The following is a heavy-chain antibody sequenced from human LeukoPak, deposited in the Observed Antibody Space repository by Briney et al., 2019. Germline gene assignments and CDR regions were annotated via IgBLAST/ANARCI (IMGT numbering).Heavy chain of an antibody. CDR3: ARRGYNGWLSNDH. CDR2: IFYSGTT. D-gene: IGHD3-9*01. CDR1: GDSIRGSSYY. J-gene: IGHJ4*02. Sequence: SETLSLTCTVSGDSIRGSSYYWGWIRQPPGKGLEWIGSIFYSGTTYYNPSLKSRVTMSVDTSKNQFSLKLSSVTAADTAVYYCARRGYNGWLSNDHWGQGTLATVSS. V-gene: IGHV4-39*01.